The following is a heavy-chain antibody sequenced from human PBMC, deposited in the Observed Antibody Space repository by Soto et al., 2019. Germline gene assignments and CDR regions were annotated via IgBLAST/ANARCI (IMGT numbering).Heavy chain of an antibody. V-gene: IGHV1-46*01. CDR1: GYSFSTYH. CDR2: INPDGGAT. CDR3: APAELMLVPASEGNWFCA. J-gene: IGHJ5*02. D-gene: IGHD2-2*01. Sequence: QVQVVQSGAEVKMPGTSVKVSCKASGYSFSTYHMHWVGQAPGQGLEWLGFINPDGGATNYAQKFRRRLRPTRDTTTGTVCMQRSSLGHDDATVHYCAPAELMLVPASEGNWFCARGLLTMVT.